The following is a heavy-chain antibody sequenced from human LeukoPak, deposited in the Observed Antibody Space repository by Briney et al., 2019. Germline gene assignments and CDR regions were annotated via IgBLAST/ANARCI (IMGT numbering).Heavy chain of an antibody. D-gene: IGHD4-23*01. CDR2: TYYRSKWYN. V-gene: IGHV6-1*01. J-gene: IGHJ4*02. CDR1: GASVSGNGVA. CDR3: SRGKDRAFDY. Sequence: SQTLSLTCAISGASVSGNGVAWNWIRQSPSRGLEWLGRTYYRSKWYNDYAVSVKSRITISPATSKNQFSLQLNSVTPEDTAVYYCSRGKDRAFDYWGQGTLVTVSS.